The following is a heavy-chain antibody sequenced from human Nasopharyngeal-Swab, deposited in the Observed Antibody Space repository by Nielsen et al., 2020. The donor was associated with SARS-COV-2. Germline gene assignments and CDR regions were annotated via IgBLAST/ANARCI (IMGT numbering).Heavy chain of an antibody. CDR1: GYTFTSYG. CDR3: ARDSSIAAAGIRYYYGMDV. D-gene: IGHD6-13*01. Sequence: ASVKVSCKASGYTFTSYGISWVRQAPGQGLEWMGWISAYNGNTNYAQKLQGRVTMTTDTSTSTAYMELRSLRSDDTAVYYCARDSSIAAAGIRYYYGMDVWGQGTTVTVSS. J-gene: IGHJ6*02. V-gene: IGHV1-18*01. CDR2: ISAYNGNT.